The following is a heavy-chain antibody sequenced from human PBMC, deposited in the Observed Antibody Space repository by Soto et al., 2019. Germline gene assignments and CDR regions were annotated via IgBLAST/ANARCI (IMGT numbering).Heavy chain of an antibody. CDR1: GYTFTGHY. J-gene: IGHJ4*02. CDR2: IGPESGAT. Sequence: ASVKVSCKASGYTFTGHYIHWVRQAPEQGPEWMGEIGPESGATRYAEKFQGRVTMTRDTSITTVYMELKNLSPDDTAVYYCGRGRSGPRFVFYWCQGTLVTV. V-gene: IGHV1-2*02. D-gene: IGHD3-3*01. CDR3: GRGRSGPRFVFY.